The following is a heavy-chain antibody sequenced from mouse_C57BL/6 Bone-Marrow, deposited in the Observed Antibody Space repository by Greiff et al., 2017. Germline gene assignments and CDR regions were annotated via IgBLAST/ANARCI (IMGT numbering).Heavy chain of an antibody. V-gene: IGHV1-55*01. D-gene: IGHD2-5*01. CDR3: ARPYYSNYWHFDV. CDR1: GYTFTSYW. J-gene: IGHJ1*03. Sequence: VQLQQPGAELVKPGASVKMSCKASGYTFTSYWITWVKQRPGQGLEWIGDIYPGSGSTNYTEKFKSKATLTVDTSSSTAYMQLSSLTSDDSAVYDCARPYYSNYWHFDVGCTGTAVTVTS. CDR2: IYPGSGST.